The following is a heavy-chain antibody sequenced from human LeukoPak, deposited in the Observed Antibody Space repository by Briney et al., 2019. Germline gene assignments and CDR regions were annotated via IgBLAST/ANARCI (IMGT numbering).Heavy chain of an antibody. D-gene: IGHD1-26*01. J-gene: IGHJ4*02. Sequence: ASVKVSCKASGYTFTSSAIHWVHQAPGQRLEWMGWINIGNGNTKYSQKFQGRVTIIRDTSASTAYMELSSLRSEDTAVYYCAGVLTNLLTFDYWGQGTLVTVSS. V-gene: IGHV1-3*04. CDR1: GYTFTSSA. CDR3: AGVLTNLLTFDY. CDR2: INIGNGNT.